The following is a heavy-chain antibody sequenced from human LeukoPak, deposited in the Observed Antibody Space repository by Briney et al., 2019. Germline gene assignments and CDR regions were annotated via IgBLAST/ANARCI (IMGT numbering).Heavy chain of an antibody. D-gene: IGHD3-16*01. CDR2: ISYDGSNK. Sequence: PGRSLRLSCAASGFTFSSYAMPWVRQAPGKGLEWVAVISYDGSNKYYADSVKGRFTISRDNSKNTLYLQMNSLRAEDTAVYYCAREDGGVGYFDYWGQGTLVTVSS. V-gene: IGHV3-30-3*01. J-gene: IGHJ4*02. CDR3: AREDGGVGYFDY. CDR1: GFTFSSYA.